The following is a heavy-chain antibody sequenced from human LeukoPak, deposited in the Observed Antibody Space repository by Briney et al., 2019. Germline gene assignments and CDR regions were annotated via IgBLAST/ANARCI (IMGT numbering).Heavy chain of an antibody. Sequence: SETLSLTCTVSGYSISSSSYYWGWIRQPPGKGLEWIGSIYYSGSTYYNPSLKSRVTISVDTSKNQFSLKLSSATAADTAVYYCARAVGYCSGGSCYLRGFDYWGQGTLVTVSS. CDR3: ARAVGYCSGGSCYLRGFDY. CDR2: IYYSGST. V-gene: IGHV4-39*07. CDR1: GYSISSSSYY. D-gene: IGHD2-15*01. J-gene: IGHJ4*02.